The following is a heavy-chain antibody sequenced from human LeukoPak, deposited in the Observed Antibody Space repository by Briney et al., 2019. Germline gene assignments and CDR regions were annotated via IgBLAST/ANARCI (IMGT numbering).Heavy chain of an antibody. CDR3: AKLAKYFYGSETYYFFEH. V-gene: IGHV3-74*01. CDR1: GFTFSSYW. J-gene: IGHJ4*02. Sequence: GGSLRLSCAASGFTFSSYWMHWVRQAPGRGLVWVSRINSDGSSTSYADSVKGRFTISRDNAKNSLYLQMNSLRVEDTAAYYCAKLAKYFYGSETYYFFEHWGQGTPVTASS. D-gene: IGHD3-10*01. CDR2: INSDGSST.